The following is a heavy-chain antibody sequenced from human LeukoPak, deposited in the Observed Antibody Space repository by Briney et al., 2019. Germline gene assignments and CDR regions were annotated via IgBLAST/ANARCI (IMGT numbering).Heavy chain of an antibody. V-gene: IGHV3-23*01. J-gene: IGHJ4*02. D-gene: IGHD6-19*01. CDR2: ISGSGGST. CDR1: GFTFSSYW. CDR3: AKGTKEQWLVLGTEIVFDY. Sequence: PGGSLRLSCAASGFTFSSYWMSWVRQAPGKGLEWVSAISGSGGSTYYADSVKGRFTISRDNSKNTLYLQMNSLRAEDTAVYYCAKGTKEQWLVLGTEIVFDYWGQGTLVTVSS.